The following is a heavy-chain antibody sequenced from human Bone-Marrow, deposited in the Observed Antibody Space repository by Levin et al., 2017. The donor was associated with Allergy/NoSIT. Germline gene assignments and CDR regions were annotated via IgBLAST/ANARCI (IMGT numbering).Heavy chain of an antibody. J-gene: IGHJ4*02. CDR3: ARLSKYYNKGWTEIDY. CDR2: ISNSGNT. Sequence: PSETLSLTCIVSGGSISSDTSFWGWIRQPPGKGLEWIGSISNSGNTYYNPSLKGRVTISVDTSNNQFFLKLTSVTAADTSVYYCARLSKYYNKGWTEIDYWGQGTLVTVSS. CDR1: GGSISSDTSF. D-gene: IGHD2/OR15-2a*01. V-gene: IGHV4-39*01.